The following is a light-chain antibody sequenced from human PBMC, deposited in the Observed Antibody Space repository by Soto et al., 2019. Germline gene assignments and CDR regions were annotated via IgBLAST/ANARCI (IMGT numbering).Light chain of an antibody. J-gene: IGLJ3*02. Sequence: QSVLTQPPSACGSPEQSVTISCSGTSSDVGAYKYVSWYQQYPGKAPKLMIYEVSKRPSGVPDRFSGSKSGNTASLTVSGLQAEDEADYYCTSYVGSNIWVFGGGTKLTVL. CDR1: SSDVGAYKY. V-gene: IGLV2-8*01. CDR2: EVS. CDR3: TSYVGSNIWV.